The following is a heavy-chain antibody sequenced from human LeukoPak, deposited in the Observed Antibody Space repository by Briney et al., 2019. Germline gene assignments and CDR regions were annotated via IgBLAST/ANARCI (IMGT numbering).Heavy chain of an antibody. CDR3: ARRMYSSGWYECCYSYYMDV. V-gene: IGHV1-2*02. CDR1: GYTFTSYG. D-gene: IGHD6-19*01. J-gene: IGHJ6*03. Sequence: ASVKVSCKASGYTFTSYGISWGRQAPGQGLEWMRWINPNSGGANYAQKLQVRVTMTRYTSISTAYMELRRLRSDATAVHYCARRMYSSGWYECCYSYYMDVWGKGTTVTVSS. CDR2: INPNSGGA.